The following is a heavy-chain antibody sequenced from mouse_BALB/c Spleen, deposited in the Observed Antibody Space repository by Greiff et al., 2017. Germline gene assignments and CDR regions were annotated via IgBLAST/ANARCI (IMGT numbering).Heavy chain of an antibody. J-gene: IGHJ2*01. CDR3: ARGRTYFDY. CDR2: IDPYNGGT. V-gene: IGHV1S135*01. CDR1: GYSFTGYN. Sequence: VQLQQSGPELGKPGASVKISCKASGYSFTGYNMYWVKQSHRKSLEWIGYIDPYNGGTSYNQKSKGKATLTVDKSSSTAYMQLSSLTSEDSAVYYCARGRTYFDYWGQGTTLTVSS.